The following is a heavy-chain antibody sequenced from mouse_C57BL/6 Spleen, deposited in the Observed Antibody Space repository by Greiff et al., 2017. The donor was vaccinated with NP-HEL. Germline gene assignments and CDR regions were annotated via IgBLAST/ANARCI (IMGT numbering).Heavy chain of an antibody. CDR2: IYPGDGDT. CDR1: GYAFSSYW. Sequence: QVQLQQSGAELVKPGASVKISCKASGYAFSSYWMNWVKQRPGKGLEWIGQIYPGDGDTNYNGKLKGTATLTADKSSSTAYMQLSSLTSEYSAVYCGASSEGYYAMDYWGQGTSVTVSS. V-gene: IGHV1-80*01. CDR3: ASSEGYYAMDY. J-gene: IGHJ4*01.